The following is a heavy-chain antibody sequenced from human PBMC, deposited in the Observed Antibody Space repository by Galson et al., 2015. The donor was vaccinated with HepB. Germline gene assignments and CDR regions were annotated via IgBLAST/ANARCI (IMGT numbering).Heavy chain of an antibody. Sequence: SLRLSCAASGFTFSSYAMSWVRQAPGKGLEWVSAISGSGGSTYYADSVKGRFTISGDNSKNTLYLQMNSLRAEDTAVYYCAKGYDFWSGINWFDPWGQGTLVTVSS. J-gene: IGHJ5*02. V-gene: IGHV3-23*01. D-gene: IGHD3-3*01. CDR2: ISGSGGST. CDR1: GFTFSSYA. CDR3: AKGYDFWSGINWFDP.